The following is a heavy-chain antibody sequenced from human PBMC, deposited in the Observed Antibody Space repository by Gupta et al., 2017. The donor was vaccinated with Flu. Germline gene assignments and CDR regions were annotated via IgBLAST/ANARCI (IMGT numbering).Heavy chain of an antibody. CDR2: ISSSSRYI. CDR3: AREEDESFDY. J-gene: IGHJ4*02. Sequence: FTFSSYSMNWVRQAPGKGLEWVSSISSSSRYIDDTDSVRGRFTISRDNAKNSLYLKMKKLRAEDTAVYYGAREEDESFDYWGQGTLVTVYS. CDR1: FTFSSYS. V-gene: IGHV3-21*01.